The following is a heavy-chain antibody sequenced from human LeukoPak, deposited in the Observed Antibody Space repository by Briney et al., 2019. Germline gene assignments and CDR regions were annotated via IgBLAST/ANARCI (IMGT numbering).Heavy chain of an antibody. CDR2: ISYDGSNK. J-gene: IGHJ4*02. CDR1: GFTFSSYA. D-gene: IGHD3-10*01. CDR3: AGAYYYGSENYYRTLDY. Sequence: GGSLRLSCAASGFTFSSYAMHWVRQAPGKGLEWVAVISYDGSNKYYADSVKGRFTISRDNSKNTLYLQMNSLRVEDTAVYYCAGAYYYGSENYYRTLDYWGQGTLVTVSS. V-gene: IGHV3-30*04.